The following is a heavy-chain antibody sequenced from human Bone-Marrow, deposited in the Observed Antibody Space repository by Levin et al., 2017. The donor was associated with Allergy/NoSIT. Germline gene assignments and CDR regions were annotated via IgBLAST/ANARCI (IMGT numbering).Heavy chain of an antibody. D-gene: IGHD4-23*01. V-gene: IGHV5-10-1*01. CDR1: GYSFTTYW. CDR3: VRLGDRDGNPYGMDD. J-gene: IGHJ6*01. Sequence: KVSCEASGYSFTTYWINWVRQTPGKGLEWMGRIDPGDSSSNYSPSVQGHVSMSVDKSINTAYLQWSSLKASDTAIYYCVRLGDRDGNPYGMDDWGQGTKVTVSP. CDR2: IDPGDSSS.